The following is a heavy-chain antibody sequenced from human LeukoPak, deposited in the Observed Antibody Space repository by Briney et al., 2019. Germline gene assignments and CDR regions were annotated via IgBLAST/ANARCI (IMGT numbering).Heavy chain of an antibody. Sequence: PGGSLRLSCTASGFTFRSYWMHWVRQAPGKGLVWVSRINSDGSSTSYADSVKGRFTTSRDNAKNTLYLQMNSLRAEDTAVYYCIGSSGYYCYFDYWGQGTLVTVSS. CDR1: GFTFRSYW. D-gene: IGHD3-22*01. J-gene: IGHJ4*02. CDR2: INSDGSST. V-gene: IGHV3-74*01. CDR3: IGSSGYYCYFDY.